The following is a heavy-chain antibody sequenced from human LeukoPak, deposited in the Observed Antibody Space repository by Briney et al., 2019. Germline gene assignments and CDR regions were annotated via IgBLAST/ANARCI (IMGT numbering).Heavy chain of an antibody. CDR2: FAGSDTTK. CDR1: GLTFSNHA. Sequence: GGSLRLSCAASGLTFSNHAMSWVRQAPGKGLEWVAYFAGSDTTKYYADSVRGRFTISRDNAKNSLYLQMNSLRAEDTALYYCTTLGYHLDSWGQGTLVTVSS. D-gene: IGHD3-22*01. J-gene: IGHJ4*02. CDR3: TTLGYHLDS. V-gene: IGHV3-48*03.